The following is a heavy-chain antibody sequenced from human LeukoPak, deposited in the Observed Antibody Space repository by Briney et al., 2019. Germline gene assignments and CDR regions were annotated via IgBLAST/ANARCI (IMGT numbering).Heavy chain of an antibody. CDR2: IRYDGSNK. CDR3: AKDQEDIVVVPAATPYWYFDL. J-gene: IGHJ2*01. Sequence: PGGSLRLSCAASGFTFSSYGMHWVRQAPGKGLEGVAFIRYDGSNKYYADSVKGRFTISRDNSKNTLYLQMNSLRAEDTAVYYCAKDQEDIVVVPAATPYWYFDLWGRGTLVTVSS. V-gene: IGHV3-30*02. D-gene: IGHD2-2*01. CDR1: GFTFSSYG.